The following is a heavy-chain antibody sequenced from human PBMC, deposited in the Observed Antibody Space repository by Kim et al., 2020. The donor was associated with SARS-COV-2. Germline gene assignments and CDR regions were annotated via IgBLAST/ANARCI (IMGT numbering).Heavy chain of an antibody. CDR1: GGSISSGDYY. CDR3: ARGQGLLWFGELLHSNGMDV. J-gene: IGHJ6*02. CDR2: IYYSGST. Sequence: SETLSLTCTVSGGSISSGDYYWSWIRQPPGKGLEWIGYIYYSGSTYYNPSLKSRVTISVDTSKNQFSLKLSSVTAADTAVYYCARGQGLLWFGELLHSNGMDVGGQGTTVTVSS. V-gene: IGHV4-30-4*01. D-gene: IGHD3-10*01.